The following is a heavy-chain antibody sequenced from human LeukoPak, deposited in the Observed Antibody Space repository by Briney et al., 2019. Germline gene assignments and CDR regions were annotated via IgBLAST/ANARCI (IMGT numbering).Heavy chain of an antibody. Sequence: SETLSLTCAVYGGSFSGYYWSWIRQPPGKGLEWIGEINHSGSTNYNPSLKSRVTISVDTSKNQFSLKLSSMTAADTAVYYCARMFRIFSGYFQHWGQGTLVTVSS. CDR2: INHSGST. V-gene: IGHV4-34*01. CDR3: ARMFRIFSGYFQH. J-gene: IGHJ1*01. D-gene: IGHD2-15*01. CDR1: GGSFSGYY.